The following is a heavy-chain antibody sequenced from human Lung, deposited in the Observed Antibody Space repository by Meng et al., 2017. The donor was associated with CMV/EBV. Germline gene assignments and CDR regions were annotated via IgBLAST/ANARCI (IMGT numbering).Heavy chain of an antibody. CDR1: GFTFRSYW. J-gene: IGHJ4*02. CDR2: IKQDGSEK. CDR3: ARDRGTQLELRPFSDY. Sequence: GGSLRLSCGVSGFTFRSYWMSWVRQTPGKGLEWVANIKQDGSEKYYVDSVKGRFTISRDNAKNSLYLQMNSLRAEDTAIYYCARDRGTQLELRPFSDYWGQGTLVXVSS. D-gene: IGHD1-7*01. V-gene: IGHV3-7*01.